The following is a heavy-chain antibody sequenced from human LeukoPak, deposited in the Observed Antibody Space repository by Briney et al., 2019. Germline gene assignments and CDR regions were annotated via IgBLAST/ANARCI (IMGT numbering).Heavy chain of an antibody. D-gene: IGHD6-6*01. Sequence: PSETLSLTCTVSGGSISSYYWSWIRQPPGKGLEWIVYIYTSGSTNYNPSLKSRVTISVDTSKNQFSLKLSSVTAADTAVYYCARHGYSSSFDYWGQGTLVTVSS. CDR2: IYTSGST. CDR1: GGSISSYY. CDR3: ARHGYSSSFDY. V-gene: IGHV4-4*09. J-gene: IGHJ4*02.